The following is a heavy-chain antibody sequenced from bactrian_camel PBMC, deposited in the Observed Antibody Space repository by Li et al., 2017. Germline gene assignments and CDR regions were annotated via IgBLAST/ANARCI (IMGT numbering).Heavy chain of an antibody. CDR2: ITSSGAGT. CDR1: GFTFANYW. Sequence: QVQLVESGGGLVQPGGSLRLSCAASGFTFANYWMYWVRQAPGKGLEWVSGITSSGAGTYYSDSVKGRFTISRDNAKNTLYLQMNSLRTEDTAMYYCAQRGPGYSEYDTSIRGQGTQVTVS. V-gene: IGHV3S1*01. D-gene: IGHD4*01. J-gene: IGHJ4*01. CDR3: AQRGPGYSEYDTSI.